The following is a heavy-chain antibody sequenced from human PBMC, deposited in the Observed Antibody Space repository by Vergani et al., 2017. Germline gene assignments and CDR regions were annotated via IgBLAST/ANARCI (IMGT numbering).Heavy chain of an antibody. V-gene: IGHV3-23*01. CDR1: GFTFSSYA. J-gene: IGHJ4*02. CDR2: ISGSGGST. CDR3: AKEVAVAGTPDY. Sequence: EVQLLESRGGLVQPGGSLRLSCAASGFTFSSYALSWVRQAPGKGMEGVSAISGSGGSTYYADSVKGRFTISRDNSKNTLYLQMNSLRAEDTAVYYCAKEVAVAGTPDYWGQGTLVTVSS. D-gene: IGHD6-19*01.